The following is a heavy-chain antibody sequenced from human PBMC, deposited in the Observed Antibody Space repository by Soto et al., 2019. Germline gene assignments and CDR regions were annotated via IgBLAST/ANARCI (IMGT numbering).Heavy chain of an antibody. CDR1: GFTFSSYW. D-gene: IGHD3-22*01. V-gene: IGHV3-7*01. Sequence: GGSLRLSCAASGFTFSSYWMSWVRQAPGKGLEWVANIKQDGSEKYYVDSVKGRFTISRDNAKNSLYLQMNSLRAEDTAVYYCARDSTYYYDSSGPKLTDFDYWGQGTLVTVSS. CDR3: ARDSTYYYDSSGPKLTDFDY. CDR2: IKQDGSEK. J-gene: IGHJ4*02.